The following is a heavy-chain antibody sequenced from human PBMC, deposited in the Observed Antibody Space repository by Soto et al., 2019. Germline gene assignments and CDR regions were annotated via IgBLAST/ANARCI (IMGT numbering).Heavy chain of an antibody. CDR2: MYNSGST. J-gene: IGHJ1*01. V-gene: IGHV4-59*08. Sequence: QVQLQESGPGLVKPSETLSLTCTVSGGSISSYYWSWIRQPPGKGLEWIGYMYNSGSTNYNPSLKSRVTISVDTSKNQISLKLSSVTAADTAVYYCARHSWQQLLPQYWGQGTLVTVSS. D-gene: IGHD5-12*01. CDR1: GGSISSYY. CDR3: ARHSWQQLLPQY.